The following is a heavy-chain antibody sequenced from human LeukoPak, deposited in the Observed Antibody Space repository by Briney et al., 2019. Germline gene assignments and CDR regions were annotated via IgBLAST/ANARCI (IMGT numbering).Heavy chain of an antibody. J-gene: IGHJ1*01. Sequence: SVKVSCKASGGTFSSYAISWVRQAPGQGLEWVGGIIPIFGTANYAQKFQGRVTITADESTSTAYMELSSLRSEDTAVYYCARSLGTMIVVVRGAEYFQHWGQGTLVTVSS. D-gene: IGHD3-22*01. CDR2: IIPIFGTA. V-gene: IGHV1-69*01. CDR1: GGTFSSYA. CDR3: ARSLGTMIVVVRGAEYFQH.